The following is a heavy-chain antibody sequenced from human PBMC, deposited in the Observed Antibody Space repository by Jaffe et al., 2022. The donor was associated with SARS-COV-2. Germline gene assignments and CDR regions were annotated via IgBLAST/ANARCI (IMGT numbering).Heavy chain of an antibody. Sequence: QVQLVQSGAEVKKPGASVKVSCKASGYTFTSYYMHWVRQAPGQGLEWMGIINPSGGSTSYAQKFQGRVTMTRDTSTSTVYMELSSLRSEDTAVYYCAREWATMVRGVTLVTPGYFDYWGQGTLVTVSS. CDR3: AREWATMVRGVTLVTPGYFDY. D-gene: IGHD3-10*01. V-gene: IGHV1-46*01. J-gene: IGHJ4*02. CDR2: INPSGGST. CDR1: GYTFTSYY.